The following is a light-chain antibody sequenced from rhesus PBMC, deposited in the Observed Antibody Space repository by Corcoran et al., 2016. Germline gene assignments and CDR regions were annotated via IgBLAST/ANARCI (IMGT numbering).Light chain of an antibody. CDR3: QQYSSAPPWT. CDR2: KES. Sequence: DIQMTQSPSSLSASVGDRVTITCRASQGIASWLAWYQQRPGKAPKLLIYKESSLQRGVPSRVSGSGSGTAFTLPISSLQPEDFATYYCQQYSSAPPWTFGQGTKVEIK. V-gene: IGKV1-21*01. J-gene: IGKJ1*01. CDR1: QGIASW.